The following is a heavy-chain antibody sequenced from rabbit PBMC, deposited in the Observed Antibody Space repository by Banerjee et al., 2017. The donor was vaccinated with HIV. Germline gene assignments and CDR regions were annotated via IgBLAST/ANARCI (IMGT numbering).Heavy chain of an antibody. CDR1: GFSFGDRDV. Sequence: QEQLVESGGGLVQPTGSLTLTCKASGFSFGDRDVMCWVRQAPGKGLEWIACINAATGKPVYATWAKGRFTISRTSSTTVTLRMTSLTAADRAAYFCARDLVGVIGWNFGWWGPGPLVTVS. CDR2: INAATGKP. D-gene: IGHD1-1*01. J-gene: IGHJ4*01. CDR3: ARDLVGVIGWNFGW. V-gene: IGHV1S45*01.